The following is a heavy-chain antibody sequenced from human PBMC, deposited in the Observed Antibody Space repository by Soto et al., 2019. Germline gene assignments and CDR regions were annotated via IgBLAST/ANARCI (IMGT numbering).Heavy chain of an antibody. Sequence: QVQLVESGGGVVQPGRSLRLSCAASGFTFSSYAMHWVRQAPGKGLEWVAVISYDGSNKYYADSVKGRFTISRHNSKHTLYLHLNGLSAEDTAGYYCARAMRYSYGDYWGQGTLVTVSS. D-gene: IGHD5-18*01. CDR3: ARAMRYSYGDY. V-gene: IGHV3-30-3*01. CDR2: ISYDGSNK. J-gene: IGHJ4*02. CDR1: GFTFSSYA.